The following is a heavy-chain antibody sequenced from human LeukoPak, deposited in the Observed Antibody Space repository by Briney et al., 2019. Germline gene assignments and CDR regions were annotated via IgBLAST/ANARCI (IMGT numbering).Heavy chain of an antibody. Sequence: SETLSLTCTVSGGSISSYYWSWIRQPPGKGLAWIGYIYYSGSTNYNPSLKSRVTISVDTSKNQFSLKLSSVTAADTAVYYCARGYGWNYFYNWGQGTLATVSS. CDR2: IYYSGST. CDR3: ARGYGWNYFYN. V-gene: IGHV4-59*01. CDR1: GGSISSYY. J-gene: IGHJ4*02. D-gene: IGHD6-19*01.